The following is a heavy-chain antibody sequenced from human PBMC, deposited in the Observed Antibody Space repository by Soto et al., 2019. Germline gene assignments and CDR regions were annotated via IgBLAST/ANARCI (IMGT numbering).Heavy chain of an antibody. CDR3: ARVLGEEVLLWFGESFRGFDP. V-gene: IGHV4-31*03. J-gene: IGHJ5*02. Sequence: QVQLQESGPGLVKPSQTLSLTCTVSGGSISSGGYYWSWIRQHPGKGLEWIGYIYYSGSTYYNPSLKSRVTISVDTSKNQFSLKLSSVTAADTAVYYCARVLGEEVLLWFGESFRGFDPWGQGTLVTVSS. D-gene: IGHD3-10*01. CDR2: IYYSGST. CDR1: GGSISSGGYY.